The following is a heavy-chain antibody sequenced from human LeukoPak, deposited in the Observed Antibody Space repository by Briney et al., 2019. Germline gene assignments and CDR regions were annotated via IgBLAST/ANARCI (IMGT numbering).Heavy chain of an antibody. CDR3: ARRYCSGGSCYGGNDAFDI. D-gene: IGHD2-15*01. J-gene: IGHJ3*02. V-gene: IGHV3-33*01. CDR1: GFTFSSYG. Sequence: GGSLRLSCAASGFTFSSYGMHWVRQAPGKGLEWVAVIWYDGSNKYYADSVKGRFTISRDNSKNTLYLQMNSLSAEDTAVYYCARRYCSGGSCYGGNDAFDIWGQGTMVTVSS. CDR2: IWYDGSNK.